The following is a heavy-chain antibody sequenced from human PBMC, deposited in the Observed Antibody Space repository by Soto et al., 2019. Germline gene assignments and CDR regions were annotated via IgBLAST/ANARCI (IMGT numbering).Heavy chain of an antibody. D-gene: IGHD1-26*01. CDR1: GYTFTSYG. CDR2: ISAYNGNT. V-gene: IGHV1-18*01. Sequence: QVQLVQSGAEVKKPGASVKVSCKASGYTFTSYGISWVRQAPGQGLEWMGWISAYNGNTNYAQKLQGRXTXTXHTSTSTGYMELRSLRSDDTAVYYCARDRGSYALDYWGQGTLVTVSS. CDR3: ARDRGSYALDY. J-gene: IGHJ4*02.